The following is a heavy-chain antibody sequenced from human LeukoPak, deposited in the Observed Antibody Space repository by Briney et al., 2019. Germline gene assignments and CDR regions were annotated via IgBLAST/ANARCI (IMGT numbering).Heavy chain of an antibody. V-gene: IGHV1-2*02. Sequence: ASVKVSCKASGYTFTGYYMHWVRQAPGQGLEWMGWINPNSGGTNYQGRVTMTRDTSISTAYMELSRLRSDDTAVYYCARGGDCSGGSCYQTIDYWGQGTLVTVSS. D-gene: IGHD2-15*01. CDR1: GYTFTGYY. CDR2: INPNSGGT. J-gene: IGHJ4*02. CDR3: ARGGDCSGGSCYQTIDY.